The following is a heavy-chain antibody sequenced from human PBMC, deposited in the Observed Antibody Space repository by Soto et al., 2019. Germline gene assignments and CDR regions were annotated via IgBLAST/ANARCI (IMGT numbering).Heavy chain of an antibody. V-gene: IGHV3-74*01. Sequence: GGSLRLSCAASGFTFSSYWMHWVRQAPGKGLVWVSRINSDGSSTSYADSVKGRFTISRDNAKNTLYLQMNSLRAEDTAVYYWARESADFWSGYWYYYYYMDVWGKGTTVTVSS. CDR3: ARESADFWSGYWYYYYYMDV. D-gene: IGHD3-3*01. CDR2: INSDGSST. J-gene: IGHJ6*03. CDR1: GFTFSSYW.